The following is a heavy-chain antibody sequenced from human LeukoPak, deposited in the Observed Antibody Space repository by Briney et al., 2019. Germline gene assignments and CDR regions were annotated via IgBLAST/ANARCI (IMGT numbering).Heavy chain of an antibody. J-gene: IGHJ4*02. V-gene: IGHV3-48*01. CDR2: ISSTSITM. Sequence: GGSLRLSCAASGFTFSSFAMSWVRQAPGKGLNWVSYISSTSITMYYAHSVKGPFTISRDNAKKSLYLQMNSLRAYDTAVYYCARETIIAVAGDFWGQGTLVTVYS. CDR3: ARETIIAVAGDF. D-gene: IGHD6-19*01. CDR1: GFTFSSFA.